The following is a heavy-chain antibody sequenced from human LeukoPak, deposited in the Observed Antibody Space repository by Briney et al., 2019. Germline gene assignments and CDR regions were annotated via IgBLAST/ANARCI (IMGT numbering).Heavy chain of an antibody. V-gene: IGHV3-20*04. J-gene: IGHJ4*02. D-gene: IGHD3-3*01. CDR2: INWNGGST. Sequence: PGGSLRLSCAASGFTFDDYGMSWVRQAPGKGPEWVSGINWNGGSTGYADSVKGRFTISRDNAKNSLYLQMNSLRAEDTALYYCARASERYDFWSGYYTFDYWGQGTLVTVSS. CDR3: ARASERYDFWSGYYTFDY. CDR1: GFTFDDYG.